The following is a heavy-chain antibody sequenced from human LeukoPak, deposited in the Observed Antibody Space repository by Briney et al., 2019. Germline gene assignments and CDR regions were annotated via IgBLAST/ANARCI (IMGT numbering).Heavy chain of an antibody. Sequence: SQTLSLTCTVSGGSISSGDYYWSWIRQPPGKGLEWIGYIYYSGSTYYNPSLKSRVTISVDTSKNQFPLKLSSVTAADTAVYYCAREALQDAFDIWGQGTMVTVSS. V-gene: IGHV4-30-4*01. CDR1: GGSISSGDYY. D-gene: IGHD3-16*02. J-gene: IGHJ3*02. CDR3: AREALQDAFDI. CDR2: IYYSGST.